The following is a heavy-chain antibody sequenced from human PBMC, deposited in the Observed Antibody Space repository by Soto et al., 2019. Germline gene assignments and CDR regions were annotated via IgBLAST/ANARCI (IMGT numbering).Heavy chain of an antibody. D-gene: IGHD5-18*01. CDR2: IPPDGSST. CDR3: ARGANGYYSFDY. CDR1: GFSVSDYW. V-gene: IGHV3-74*01. Sequence: GGAMRLSCAASGFSVSDYWMHWVRQSPGQGPVSLSRIPPDGSSTTYAHSVKGPFTISRDNAKNTLYLQVNSLRGEDTAVYYCARGANGYYSFDYWGQGPLVTVSS. J-gene: IGHJ4*02.